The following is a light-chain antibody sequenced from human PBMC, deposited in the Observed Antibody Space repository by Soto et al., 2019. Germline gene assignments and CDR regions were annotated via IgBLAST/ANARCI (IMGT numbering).Light chain of an antibody. CDR3: QQYGTSPPT. CDR2: GAS. V-gene: IGKV3-20*01. J-gene: IGKJ1*01. CDR1: QSVSNY. Sequence: EIVLTQSPGTLSLSPGERATLSCRASQSVSNYLAWYQQKPGQAPRLLIYGASSRATGIPDRFSGSGSGTDFTLTTSSLEPEDFAVYYCQQYGTSPPTFGQGTKVEIK.